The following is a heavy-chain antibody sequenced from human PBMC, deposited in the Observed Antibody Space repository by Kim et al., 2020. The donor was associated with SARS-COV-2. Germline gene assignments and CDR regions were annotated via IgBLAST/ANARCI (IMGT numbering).Heavy chain of an antibody. J-gene: IGHJ4*02. Sequence: YYNPSLKGRVTISVDTSKNQFSLKLSSVTAADTAVYYCARGSGSHFDYWGQGTLVTVSS. CDR3: ARGSGSHFDY. V-gene: IGHV4-31*02. D-gene: IGHD3-22*01.